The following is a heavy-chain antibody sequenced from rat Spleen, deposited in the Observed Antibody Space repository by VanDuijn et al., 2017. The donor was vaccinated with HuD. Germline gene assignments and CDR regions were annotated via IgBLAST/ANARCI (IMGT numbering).Heavy chain of an antibody. D-gene: IGHD1-10*01. J-gene: IGHJ1*01. CDR1: GFSLTNYH. V-gene: IGHV2-32*01. Sequence: QVQLKESGPGLVKPSETLSLTCTVSGFSLTNYHISWVRQPPGKGLEWMGVMWGDGDTAYNSALKSRLSISRDTSKSQVFLKMNSLQTEDTAIYFCTRPNSPYWYFDFWGPGTMVTVSS. CDR3: TRPNSPYWYFDF. CDR2: MWGDGDT.